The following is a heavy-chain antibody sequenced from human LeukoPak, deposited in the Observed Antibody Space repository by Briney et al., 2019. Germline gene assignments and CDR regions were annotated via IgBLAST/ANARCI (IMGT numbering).Heavy chain of an antibody. Sequence: ASVKVSCKASGYTFTSYGISWVRQAPGQGLEWMGIINPSGGSTSYAQKFQGRVTMTRDTSTSTVYMELSSLRSDDTAVYYCARDLSRGVTTPFEYWGQGTLVTVSS. CDR1: GYTFTSYG. D-gene: IGHD4-17*01. V-gene: IGHV1-46*01. CDR2: INPSGGST. J-gene: IGHJ4*02. CDR3: ARDLSRGVTTPFEY.